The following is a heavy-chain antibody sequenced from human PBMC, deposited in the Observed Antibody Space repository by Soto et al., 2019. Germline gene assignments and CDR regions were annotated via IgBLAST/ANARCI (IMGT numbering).Heavy chain of an antibody. CDR3: ATAGEGYFAS. V-gene: IGHV3-74*01. D-gene: IGHD3-10*01. J-gene: IGHJ4*02. Sequence: EVQLVESGGDLVQPGGSLRLSCAASGFTFSSSWMHWVRQTPGKGLVWVSRINSDGSGTVYADSVKGRFTISKDIAKNTLYLQMNSLRPEDTAVYYCATAGEGYFASWGPGTLVTVSS. CDR1: GFTFSSSW. CDR2: INSDGSGT.